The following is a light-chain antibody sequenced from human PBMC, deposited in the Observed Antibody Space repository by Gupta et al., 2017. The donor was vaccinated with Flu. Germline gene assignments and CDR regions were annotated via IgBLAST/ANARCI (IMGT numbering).Light chain of an antibody. CDR3: QQLMSYPLT. J-gene: IGKJ4*01. V-gene: IGKV1-9*01. CDR2: AAT. Sequence: DIQLTQSPSFLSASVGDRVTIKCRASQGLSSYLAWYQQKPGKTPKLLIYAATTLQSGVPTRFTGSGSGTDFTLTISSLQPEDVATYYCQQLMSYPLTFGGGTKVELK. CDR1: QGLSSY.